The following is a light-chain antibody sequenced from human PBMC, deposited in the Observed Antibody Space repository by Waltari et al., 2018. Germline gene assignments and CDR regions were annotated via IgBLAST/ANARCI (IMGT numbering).Light chain of an antibody. CDR2: QNT. Sequence: SFELTQPPSVSVSPGQTASITCSGDKLGDKHTSWYQQKPGQSPVLVIYQNTKRPSGIPERFSGSTSGHTATLTISGTQTMDEADYYCQAWDITTGVFGGGTKLTVL. V-gene: IGLV3-1*01. CDR1: KLGDKH. CDR3: QAWDITTGV. J-gene: IGLJ3*02.